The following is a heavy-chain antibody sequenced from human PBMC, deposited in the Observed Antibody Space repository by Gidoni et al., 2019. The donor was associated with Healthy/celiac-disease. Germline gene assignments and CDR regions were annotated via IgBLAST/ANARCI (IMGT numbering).Heavy chain of an antibody. J-gene: IGHJ3*02. D-gene: IGHD1-26*01. CDR2: IIPIFGTA. V-gene: IGHV1-69*01. CDR3: ARDPYYPGAFDI. CDR1: GGTFSSYA. Sequence: QVQPAQSGAEVKKPGSSVKVSCKASGGTFSSYAISWVRQAPGQGLEWMGGIIPIFGTANSAQKFQGRVTITADESTSTAYMELSSLRSEDTAVYYCARDPYYPGAFDIWGQGTMVTVFS.